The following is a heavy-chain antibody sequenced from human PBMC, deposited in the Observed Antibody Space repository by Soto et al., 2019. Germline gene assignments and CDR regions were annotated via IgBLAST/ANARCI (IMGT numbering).Heavy chain of an antibody. CDR3: ARSGSYSLYFDY. V-gene: IGHV3-72*01. CDR2: TRNKANSYTT. D-gene: IGHD1-26*01. Sequence: GGSLRLSCAASGFTFSDRYMDWVRQAPGKGLEWVGRTRNKANSYTTEYAASVKGRFTISRDDSKNSLYLQMNSLKTEDTAVYYCARSGSYSLYFDYWGQGTLVTVSS. J-gene: IGHJ4*02. CDR1: GFTFSDRY.